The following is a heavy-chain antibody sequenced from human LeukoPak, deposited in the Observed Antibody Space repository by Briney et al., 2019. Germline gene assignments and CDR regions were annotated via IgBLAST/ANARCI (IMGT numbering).Heavy chain of an antibody. CDR3: ARGPPIVATDTAMVSGAFDI. Sequence: PSETLSLTCTVSGGSISSSSYYWGWIRQPPGKGLEWIGEINHSGSTNYNPSLKSRVTISVDTSKNQFSLKLSSVTAADTAVYYCARGPPIVATDTAMVSGAFDIWGQGTMVTVSS. CDR1: GGSISSSSYY. D-gene: IGHD5-18*01. V-gene: IGHV4-39*07. J-gene: IGHJ3*02. CDR2: INHSGST.